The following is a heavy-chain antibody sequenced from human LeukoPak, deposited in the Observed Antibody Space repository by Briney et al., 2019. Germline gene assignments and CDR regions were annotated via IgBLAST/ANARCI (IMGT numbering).Heavy chain of an antibody. D-gene: IGHD2-15*01. V-gene: IGHV3-23*01. J-gene: IGHJ4*02. CDR1: AFTFSNYA. CDR3: AKSTSSSGSLYSGLDY. Sequence: PGGSLRLSCAASAFTFSNYAMSWVRQAPGKGLEWVSCISGSGGSTYYADSVKGRFTISRDASKNTLYLQMNSLRAEDPAIYYCAKSTSSSGSLYSGLDYWGQGTLVTVPS. CDR2: ISGSGGST.